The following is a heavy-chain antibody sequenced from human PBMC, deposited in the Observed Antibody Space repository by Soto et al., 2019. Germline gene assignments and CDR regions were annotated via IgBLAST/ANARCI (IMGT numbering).Heavy chain of an antibody. D-gene: IGHD6-13*01. Sequence: QVQLVESGGGVVQPGRSLRLSCAASGFTFSSYGMHWVRQAPGKGLEWVAVISYDGSNKYYADSVKGRFTISRDNSRNXLYLQMNSLRAEDTAVYYCAKGWVNRQQPGRYFDYWGQGTLVTVSS. V-gene: IGHV3-30*18. CDR1: GFTFSSYG. J-gene: IGHJ4*02. CDR3: AKGWVNRQQPGRYFDY. CDR2: ISYDGSNK.